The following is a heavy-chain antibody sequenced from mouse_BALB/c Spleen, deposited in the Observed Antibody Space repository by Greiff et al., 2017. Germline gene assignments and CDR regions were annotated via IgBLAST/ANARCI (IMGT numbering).Heavy chain of an antibody. CDR2: ISSGSSTI. D-gene: IGHD1-2*01. Sequence: VQLKESGGGLVQPGGSRKLSCAASGFTFSSFGMHWVRQAPEKGLEWVAYISSGSSTIYYADTVKGRFTISRDNPKNTLFLQMTSLRSEDTAMYYCARDYGLDYWGQGTTLTVSS. CDR1: GFTFSSFG. V-gene: IGHV5-17*02. J-gene: IGHJ2*01. CDR3: ARDYGLDY.